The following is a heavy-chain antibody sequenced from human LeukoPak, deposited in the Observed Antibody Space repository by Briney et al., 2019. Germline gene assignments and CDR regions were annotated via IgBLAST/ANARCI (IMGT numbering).Heavy chain of an antibody. CDR1: GGSISSYY. CDR2: IYYSGST. CDR3: ARALRGDGYDY. J-gene: IGHJ4*02. D-gene: IGHD5-24*01. V-gene: IGHV4-59*01. Sequence: SETLSLTCTVSGGSISSYYWSWIRQPPGKGLEWIGYIYYSGSTNYNPSLKSRVTISVDTSKNQFSLKLSSVTAADTAVHYCARALRGDGYDYWGQGTLVTVSS.